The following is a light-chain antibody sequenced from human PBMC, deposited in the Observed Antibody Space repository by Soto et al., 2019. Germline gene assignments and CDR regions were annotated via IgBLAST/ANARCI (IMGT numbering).Light chain of an antibody. CDR1: SSDVGGYNY. Sequence: QSALTQPASVSGSPGQSITISCTGTSSDVGGYNYVSWYQQHPGKAPKLMIYDVSNRPSGVSNRFSGSKSGNTASLTISGLQAEDEADYYCSSYTSSRTLYVFGNGTKLTVL. CDR2: DVS. J-gene: IGLJ1*01. V-gene: IGLV2-14*01. CDR3: SSYTSSRTLYV.